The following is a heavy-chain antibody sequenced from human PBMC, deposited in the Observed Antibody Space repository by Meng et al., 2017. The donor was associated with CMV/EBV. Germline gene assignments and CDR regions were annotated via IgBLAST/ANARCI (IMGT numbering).Heavy chain of an antibody. Sequence: WVRQAPGQGLEWMGGIIPIFGTANYAQKFQGRVTITTDESTSTAYMELSSLRSEDTAVYYCARDSGQVITMVRGVPFANDYYYGMDVWGQGTMVTVSS. V-gene: IGHV1-69*05. CDR2: IIPIFGTA. D-gene: IGHD3-10*01. CDR3: ARDSGQVITMVRGVPFANDYYYGMDV. J-gene: IGHJ6*02.